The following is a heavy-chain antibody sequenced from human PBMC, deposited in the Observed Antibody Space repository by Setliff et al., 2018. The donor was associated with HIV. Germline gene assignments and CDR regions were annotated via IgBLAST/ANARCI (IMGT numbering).Heavy chain of an antibody. V-gene: IGHV4-34*01. J-gene: IGHJ4*02. CDR2: INHSGST. CDR1: GGSFGAYS. CDR3: ARALYTYGPIPFDY. Sequence: PSETLSLTCAVYGGSFGAYSWNWIRQPPGKGLEWIGEINHSGSTNYNPSLKSRVTMSVDTSKNQFSLKLTSVTAADTAVYYCARALYTYGPIPFDYWGQGTLVTVSS. D-gene: IGHD5-18*01.